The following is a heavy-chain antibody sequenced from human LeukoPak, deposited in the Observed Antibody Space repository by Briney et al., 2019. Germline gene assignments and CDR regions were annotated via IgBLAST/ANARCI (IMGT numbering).Heavy chain of an antibody. Sequence: GGSLRLSCTASGFTFSGSAMHWVRQASGKGLEWVGRIRSKANSYATVYAASVKGRFTISRDDSKNTAYLQMNSLKTEDTAVYYCTSGLSVRRSNNTPGDYWGQGTLVTVSS. J-gene: IGHJ4*02. CDR1: GFTFSGSA. D-gene: IGHD1-1*01. V-gene: IGHV3-73*01. CDR3: TSGLSVRRSNNTPGDY. CDR2: IRSKANSYAT.